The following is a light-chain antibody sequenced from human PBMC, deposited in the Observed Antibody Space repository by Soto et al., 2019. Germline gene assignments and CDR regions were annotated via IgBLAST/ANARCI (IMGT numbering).Light chain of an antibody. V-gene: IGLV2-11*01. CDR3: CSFAGSYTSYV. CDR2: DVT. J-gene: IGLJ1*01. Sequence: QSVLTQARSVSRSPGQSVTISCTATSTGVGGYNYVSWYQLHPGKAPKLVIYDVTKRPSGVPDRFSGSKSGNTASLTISGLQAEDEADYYCCSFAGSYTSYVFGTGTKLTVL. CDR1: STGVGGYNY.